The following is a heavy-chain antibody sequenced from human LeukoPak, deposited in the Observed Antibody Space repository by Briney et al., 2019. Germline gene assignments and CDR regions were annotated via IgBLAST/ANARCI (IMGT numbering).Heavy chain of an antibody. CDR3: ARVGIAVAGTGNWFDP. CDR1: GGSFSGYY. Sequence: SETLSLTCAVYGGSFSGYYWSWIRQPPGKGLEWIGEINHSGSTNYNPSLKSRVTISVDTSKNQFSLKLSSVIAADTAVYYCARVGIAVAGTGNWFDPWGQGTLVTVSS. V-gene: IGHV4-34*01. J-gene: IGHJ5*02. D-gene: IGHD6-19*01. CDR2: INHSGST.